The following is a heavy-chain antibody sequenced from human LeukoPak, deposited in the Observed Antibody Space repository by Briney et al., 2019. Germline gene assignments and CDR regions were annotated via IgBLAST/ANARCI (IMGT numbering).Heavy chain of an antibody. CDR3: ARGSSSWAPQKFDY. Sequence: ASVKVSCKVSGYTLTELSMHWVRQAPGKGLEWMGGFDPEDGETIYAQKFQGRVTMTEDTSTDTAYMELSSLRSEDTAVYYCARGSSSWAPQKFDYWGQGTLVTVSS. CDR1: GYTLTELS. D-gene: IGHD6-13*01. J-gene: IGHJ4*02. CDR2: FDPEDGET. V-gene: IGHV1-24*01.